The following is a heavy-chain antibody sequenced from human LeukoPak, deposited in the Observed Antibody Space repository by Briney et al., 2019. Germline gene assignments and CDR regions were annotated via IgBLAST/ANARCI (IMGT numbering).Heavy chain of an antibody. CDR3: ARSFLGDWYFDL. V-gene: IGHV4-59*01. Sequence: PSETLSLTCTVSGGSISSYYWSWIRRPPGMGLEWIGYIYYSGSTNYNPSLKNRVTISVDTSKDQFSLRLTSVTAADTAMYYCARSFLGDWYFDLWGRGTLVTVSS. D-gene: IGHD1-26*01. CDR2: IYYSGST. CDR1: GGSISSYY. J-gene: IGHJ2*01.